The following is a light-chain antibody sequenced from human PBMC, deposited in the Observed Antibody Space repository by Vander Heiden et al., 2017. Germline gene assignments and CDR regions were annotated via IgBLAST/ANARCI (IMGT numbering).Light chain of an antibody. CDR2: DAS. J-gene: IGKJ3*01. Sequence: LQLTQSPSSLSASVGDRVTITCRASQGISSALAWYQQKPGKAPKLLFYDASSLESAVPSTCGGSGSGTAFTLTISSLQPEDVATYYRQQVKNYPPTFGHGTKVDIK. CDR3: QQVKNYPPT. V-gene: IGKV1D-13*01. CDR1: QGISSA.